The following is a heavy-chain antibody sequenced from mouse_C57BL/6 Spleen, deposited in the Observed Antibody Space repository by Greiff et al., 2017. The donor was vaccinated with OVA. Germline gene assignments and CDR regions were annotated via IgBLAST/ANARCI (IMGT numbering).Heavy chain of an antibody. J-gene: IGHJ1*03. CDR3: TTYYGSSYGYFDV. CDR1: GYTFTDYE. V-gene: IGHV1-15*01. CDR2: IDPETGGT. Sequence: LVESGAELVRPGASVTLSCKASGYTFTDYEMHWVKQTPVHGLEWIGAIDPETGGTAYNQKFKGKAILTADKSSSTAYMELRSLTSEDSAVYYCTTYYGSSYGYFDVWGTGTTVTVSS. D-gene: IGHD1-1*01.